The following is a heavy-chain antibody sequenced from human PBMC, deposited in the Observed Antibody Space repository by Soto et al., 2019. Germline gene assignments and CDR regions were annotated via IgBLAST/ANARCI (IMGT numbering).Heavy chain of an antibody. CDR1: GFPLSTYG. Sequence: EVQLLESGGGLVQPGGSLRLSCAASGFPLSTYGMTWVRQAPGKGLEWVSAITGTGGNTYYVDSVKGRFTSSRDNSKNMLYLQVNSLRVEDTDVDYCERIRGYWSGLDVWGQGTTVTVSS. CDR3: ERIRGYWSGLDV. V-gene: IGHV3-23*01. CDR2: ITGTGGNT. D-gene: IGHD2-8*02. J-gene: IGHJ6*02.